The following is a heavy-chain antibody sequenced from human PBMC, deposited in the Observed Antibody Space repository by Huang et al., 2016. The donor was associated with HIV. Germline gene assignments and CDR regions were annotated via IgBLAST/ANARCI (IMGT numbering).Heavy chain of an antibody. CDR2: VYPGDSYT. Sequence: EVQLVQSGAEVKKPGESLKISCKGSGYRFRSNWIGWVRQMPGKGLEWIGIVYPGDSYTRYSPSFQGQVTISADKSINTAYLQWSSLKASDTAMYYCARLIGSPSFYYGLDVWGQGTTVTVSS. J-gene: IGHJ6*02. V-gene: IGHV5-51*01. CDR3: ARLIGSPSFYYGLDV. CDR1: GYRFRSNW. D-gene: IGHD3-10*01.